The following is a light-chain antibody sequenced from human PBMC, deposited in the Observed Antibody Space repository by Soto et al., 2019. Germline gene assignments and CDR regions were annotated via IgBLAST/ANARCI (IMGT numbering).Light chain of an antibody. V-gene: IGKV3-20*01. CDR1: QSVAANY. CDR2: GAS. CDR3: HQYGTAPLT. Sequence: EIVLTQSTGPLSLSAGERATLSGRASQSVAANYLAWYQQKRGQAPRLLIYGASSRATGIPDRFSGSGSGTDFTLTISSLEPEDFSVYYCHQYGTAPLTFCPGANVDIK. J-gene: IGKJ3*01.